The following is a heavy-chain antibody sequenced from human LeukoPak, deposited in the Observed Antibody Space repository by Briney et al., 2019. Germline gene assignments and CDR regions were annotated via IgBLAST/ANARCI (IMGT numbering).Heavy chain of an antibody. CDR2: SYYSGIT. V-gene: IGHV4-39*07. CDR1: GGSISSTSYY. CDR3: ARLHGRPSMAPLRRKDEYYFDH. J-gene: IGHJ4*02. Sequence: SETLSLTCTVSGGSISSTSYYWGWIRQPPGKGLEWIGSSYYSGITYFHPSLKSRVTISVDTSKNQFSLKLSSVTAADTAVYYCARLHGRPSMAPLRRKDEYYFDHWGQGTLVTVSS. D-gene: IGHD6-6*01.